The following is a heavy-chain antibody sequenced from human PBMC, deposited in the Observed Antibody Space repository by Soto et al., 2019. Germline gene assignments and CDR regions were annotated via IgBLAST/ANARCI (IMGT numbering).Heavy chain of an antibody. CDR2: ISDTGDRT. V-gene: IGHV3-23*01. Sequence: EVQLLESGGGLVQPRGSLRLSCAASGLSFSTSGMTWVRQAPGKGLGWVSDISDTGDRTYYADSVKGRFTISRDNSKNTLYLQMSSLRAEDTAVYYCAKYQWLLPDVFNVCGQGTNVTVSS. CDR3: AKYQWLLPDVFNV. D-gene: IGHD3-22*01. J-gene: IGHJ3*01. CDR1: GLSFSTSG.